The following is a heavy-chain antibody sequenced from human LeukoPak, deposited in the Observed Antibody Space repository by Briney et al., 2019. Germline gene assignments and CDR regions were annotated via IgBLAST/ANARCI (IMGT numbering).Heavy chain of an antibody. CDR1: GYSISSGYY. CDR3: ARVDVTMVRGVDY. V-gene: IGHV4-38-2*02. D-gene: IGHD3-10*01. CDR2: VYHSGST. Sequence: PSETLSLICTVSGYSISSGYYWGWVRQPPGKGLEWIGTVYHSGSTYYNPSLRSRVTISVETSKNQFSLKVRSMTAANTAVYYCARVDVTMVRGVDYWGQGTLVTVSS. J-gene: IGHJ4*02.